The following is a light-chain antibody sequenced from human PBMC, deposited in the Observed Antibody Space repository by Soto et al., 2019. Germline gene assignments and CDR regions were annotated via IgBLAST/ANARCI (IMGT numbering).Light chain of an antibody. V-gene: IGLV2-14*03. CDR1: SSDIGSYNH. CDR3: ISYTGRQSYL. CDR2: AVS. J-gene: IGLJ1*01. Sequence: QSVLTQPASVSGSPGQSITISCSGTSSDIGSYNHVAWYQQFPGKSPKLMIYAVSDRPPGVSDRFSGSKSGITASLTISGLQTEDEAHCYCISYTGRQSYLFRHATTVTVL.